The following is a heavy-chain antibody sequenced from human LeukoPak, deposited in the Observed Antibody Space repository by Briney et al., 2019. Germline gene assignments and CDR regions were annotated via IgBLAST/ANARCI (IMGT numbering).Heavy chain of an antibody. D-gene: IGHD6-6*01. CDR3: ARDNEVAARSFDY. Sequence: PSETLSLTCTVSGGSITSYYWSWIRQPPGKGLEWIGYIYYSGTTSYNPSLKSRVTMSVDTSKNQFSLKLSSVTAADTAMYYCARDNEVAARSFDYWGQGTLVTVSS. CDR1: GGSITSYY. CDR2: IYYSGTT. V-gene: IGHV4-59*12. J-gene: IGHJ4*02.